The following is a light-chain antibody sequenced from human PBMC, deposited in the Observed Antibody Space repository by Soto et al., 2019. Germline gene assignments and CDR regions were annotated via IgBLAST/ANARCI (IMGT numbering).Light chain of an antibody. V-gene: IGKV3-20*01. CDR1: QSVTSGY. CDR3: QQHSSSRRT. J-gene: IGKJ1*01. CDR2: GAS. Sequence: EVVLTQSPGTLSLSPGERATLSCRASQSVTSGYLAWYQQKPGQAPRLLIYGASSRATGIPDRFSGSGSGTDFTLTISRLEPEDFAVYYCQQHSSSRRTFGQGTKVEIK.